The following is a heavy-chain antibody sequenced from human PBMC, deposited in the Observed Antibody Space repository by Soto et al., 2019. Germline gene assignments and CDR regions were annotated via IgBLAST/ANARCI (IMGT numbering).Heavy chain of an antibody. D-gene: IGHD3-9*01. V-gene: IGHV4-59*08. CDR3: ARGGADILTGFLWDYYYMDV. CDR2: IYYSGST. CDR1: GGSISSYY. J-gene: IGHJ6*03. Sequence: PSETLSLTCTVSGGSISSYYWSWIRQPPGKGLEWIGYIYYSGSTNYNPSLKSRVTISVDTSKNQFSLKLSSVTAADTAVYYCARGGADILTGFLWDYYYMDVWGKGTTVTVSS.